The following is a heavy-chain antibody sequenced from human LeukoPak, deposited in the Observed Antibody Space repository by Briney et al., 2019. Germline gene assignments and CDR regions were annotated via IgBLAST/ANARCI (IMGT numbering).Heavy chain of an antibody. CDR3: ASTRQQLVPVYY. D-gene: IGHD6-13*01. CDR1: GYTFTGYY. Sequence: ASVKVSCKASGYTFTGYYMHWVRQAPGQGLEWMGRINPNSGGTNYAQKFRGRVTMTRDTSISTAYMELSRLRSDDTAVYYCASTRQQLVPVYYWGQGTLVTVSS. V-gene: IGHV1-2*06. CDR2: INPNSGGT. J-gene: IGHJ4*02.